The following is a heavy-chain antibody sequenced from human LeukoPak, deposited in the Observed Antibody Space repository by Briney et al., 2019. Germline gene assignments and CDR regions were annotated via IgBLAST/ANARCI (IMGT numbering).Heavy chain of an antibody. CDR3: ARDFLGYSGYDFDY. J-gene: IGHJ4*02. CDR2: IIPILGIA. D-gene: IGHD5-12*01. CDR1: GYTFTSYG. Sequence: GASVKVSCKASGYTFTSYGISWVRQAPGQGLEWMGRIIPILGIANYAQKFQGRVTITADKSTSTAYMELSSLRSEDTAVYYCARDFLGYSGYDFDYWGQGTLVTVSS. V-gene: IGHV1-69*04.